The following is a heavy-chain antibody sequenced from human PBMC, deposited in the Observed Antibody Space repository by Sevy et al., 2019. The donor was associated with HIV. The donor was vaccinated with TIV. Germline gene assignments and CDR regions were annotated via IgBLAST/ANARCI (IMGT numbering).Heavy chain of an antibody. CDR2: ISGIGSRT. Sequence: GGSLRLSCAASGFTFISYAMDWVRQAPQGGLEWVSRISGIGSRTFYSNSVKGRFTISRDSSKNTLYLQMNSLRAEDTAVYFCAKGDYGMFDSWGQGTLVTVSS. D-gene: IGHD3-16*01. J-gene: IGHJ5*01. V-gene: IGHV3-23*01. CDR1: GFTFISYA. CDR3: AKGDYGMFDS.